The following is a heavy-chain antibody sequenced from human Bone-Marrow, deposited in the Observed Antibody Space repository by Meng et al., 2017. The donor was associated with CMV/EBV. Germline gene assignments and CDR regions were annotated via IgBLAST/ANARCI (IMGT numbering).Heavy chain of an antibody. D-gene: IGHD5-18*01. CDR1: GFTFSSYG. CDR3: AKDGQRGYYMDV. Sequence: GESLKISCAASGFTFSSYGMHWVRQAPGKGLEWVALIWYDGSNKYYADSVKGRFTISRDNSKNTLYLQMNSLRAEDTAVYYCAKDGQRGYYMDVWGQGTKVTSP. V-gene: IGHV3-33*06. J-gene: IGHJ6*02. CDR2: IWYDGSNK.